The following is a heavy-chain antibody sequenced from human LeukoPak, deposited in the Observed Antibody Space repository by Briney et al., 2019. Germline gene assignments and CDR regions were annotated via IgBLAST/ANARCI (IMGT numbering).Heavy chain of an antibody. CDR1: GFTFSSYG. CDR2: ISGSGGST. D-gene: IGHD3-10*01. V-gene: IGHV3-23*01. Sequence: GGSLRLSCAASGFTFSSYGMSWVRQAPGKGLEWVSVISGSGGSTYYADSVRGRFTISRDNSKNTLYLQMNSLRGEDTVVYYCAKNGGYYGSGSYFGDYWGQGTLVTVSS. J-gene: IGHJ4*02. CDR3: AKNGGYYGSGSYFGDY.